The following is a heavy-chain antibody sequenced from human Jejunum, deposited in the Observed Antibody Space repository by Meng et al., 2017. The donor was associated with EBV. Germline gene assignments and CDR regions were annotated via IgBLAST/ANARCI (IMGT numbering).Heavy chain of an antibody. J-gene: IGHJ4*02. CDR1: GFTFSVFW. V-gene: IGHV3-74*01. CDR2: INGDGSRT. CDR3: AKDRNYYIDY. Sequence: QLVGSGGGVSQPGGSWRLSCAASGFTFSVFWMYWVRQVPGKGLVWISRINGDGSRTTYADSVKDRFTISRDNAKNTLYLQMNSLRAEDTAVYYCAKDRNYYIDYWGQGTLVTVSS.